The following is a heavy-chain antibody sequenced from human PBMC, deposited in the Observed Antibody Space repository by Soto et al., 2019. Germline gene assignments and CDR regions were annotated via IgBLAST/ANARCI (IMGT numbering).Heavy chain of an antibody. Sequence: QVQLVESGGGVVQPGRSLRLSCAASGFTFSSYAMHWVRQAPGKGLEWVAVISYDGSDKYYADSVKGRFTISRDNSKNTLSLQMDSLRPEDTAVYYCARDRIAVSGGLDYWGQGTLVAVSS. CDR1: GFTFSSYA. CDR2: ISYDGSDK. CDR3: ARDRIAVSGGLDY. D-gene: IGHD6-19*01. V-gene: IGHV3-30-3*01. J-gene: IGHJ4*02.